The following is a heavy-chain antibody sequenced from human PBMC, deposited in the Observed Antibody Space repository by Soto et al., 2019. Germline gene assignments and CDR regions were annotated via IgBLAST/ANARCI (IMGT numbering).Heavy chain of an antibody. CDR1: GDTLSHYG. CDR2: TTAILGTR. V-gene: IGHV1-69*01. J-gene: IGHJ4*02. Sequence: QVQLVQSGAEVKKPGSSVKVSCKASGDTLSHYGVSWVRQVPGKGLEWMGGTTAILGTRDYAQKFQGRMTITSEESTTTSYREMNNLTSEETAEYYFEAGDSSDTGDHWGQGTLVTVSS. CDR3: EAGDSSDTGDH. D-gene: IGHD5-18*01.